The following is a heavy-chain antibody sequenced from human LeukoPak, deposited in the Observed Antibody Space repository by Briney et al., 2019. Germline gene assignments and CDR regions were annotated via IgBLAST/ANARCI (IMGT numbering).Heavy chain of an antibody. CDR1: GFTVSSNY. J-gene: IGHJ4*02. D-gene: IGHD3-16*01. Sequence: GGSLRLSCAASGFTVSSNYMSWVRQAPGKGLEWVSLIYSGGSTYYADSVKGRFTISRDNAKNTLYLQMNSLRAEDTAVYYCARDGQGDLPHDYWGQGTLVTASS. V-gene: IGHV3-53*01. CDR3: ARDGQGDLPHDY. CDR2: IYSGGST.